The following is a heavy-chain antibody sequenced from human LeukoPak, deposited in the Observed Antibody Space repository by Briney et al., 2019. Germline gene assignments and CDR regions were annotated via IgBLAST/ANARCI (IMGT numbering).Heavy chain of an antibody. CDR3: ARGAHRRDGYNYYFDY. CDR1: GFTFSSYG. V-gene: IGHV3-33*01. CDR2: IWYDGSNK. D-gene: IGHD5-24*01. Sequence: GGSLRLSCAASGFTFSSYGMHWVRQAPGKGLEWVAVIWYDGSNKYYADSVKGRFTISRDNSKNTLYLQMNSLRAEDTAVYYCARGAHRRDGYNYYFDYWGQGTLVTVSS. J-gene: IGHJ4*02.